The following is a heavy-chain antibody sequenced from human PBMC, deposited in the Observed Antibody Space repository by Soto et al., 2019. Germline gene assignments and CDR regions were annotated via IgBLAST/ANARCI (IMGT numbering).Heavy chain of an antibody. CDR2: IYYSGST. V-gene: IGHV4-59*01. D-gene: IGHD3-9*01. CDR1: GGSISSYY. Sequence: PSETLSLTCTVSGGSISSYYWSWIRQPPGKGLEWIGYIYYSGSTNYNPSLKSRVTISVDTSKNQFSLKLSSVTAADTAVYYCARDVGYFDWLLSGVGAFDIWGQGTMVTVS. J-gene: IGHJ3*02. CDR3: ARDVGYFDWLLSGVGAFDI.